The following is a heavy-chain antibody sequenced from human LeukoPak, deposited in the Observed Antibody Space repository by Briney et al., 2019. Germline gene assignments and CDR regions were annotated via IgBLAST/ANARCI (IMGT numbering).Heavy chain of an antibody. CDR2: ISGSGGST. CDR3: AKDKDYYGSGSYLTLFFDY. J-gene: IGHJ4*02. V-gene: IGHV3-23*01. CDR1: GFTFSSDG. Sequence: GGSLRLSCAASGFTFSSDGMSWVRQAPGKGLEWVSAISGSGGSTYYADSVKGRFTISRDNSKNTLYLQMNSLRAEDTAVYYCAKDKDYYGSGSYLTLFFDYWGQGTLVTVSS. D-gene: IGHD3-10*01.